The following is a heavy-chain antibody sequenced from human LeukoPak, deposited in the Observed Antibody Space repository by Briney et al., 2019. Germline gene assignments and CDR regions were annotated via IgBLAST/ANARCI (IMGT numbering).Heavy chain of an antibody. D-gene: IGHD1-20*01. J-gene: IGHJ4*02. CDR2: ISSSSSTI. V-gene: IGHV3-48*01. CDR1: GFTFSSYS. CDR3: AREGRITGTRRSFDY. Sequence: GGSLRLSCAASGFTFSSYSMNWVRQAPGKGLKWVSYISSSSSTIYYADSVKGRFTISRDNAKNSLYLQMNSLRAEDTAVYYCAREGRITGTRRSFDYWGQGTLVTVSS.